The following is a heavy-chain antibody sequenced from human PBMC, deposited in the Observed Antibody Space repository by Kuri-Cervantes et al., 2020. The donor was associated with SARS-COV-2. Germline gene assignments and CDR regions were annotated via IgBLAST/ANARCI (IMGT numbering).Heavy chain of an antibody. Sequence: GGSLRLSCAASGFTFSDYYMSWIRQAPGKGLEWVSYISSSGSTIYYADSVKGRLLISRDNSNNTLYLQMNSLRADDTAVYFCARDRVAWKWSQNPYYFEYWGRGTLVTVSS. CDR1: GFTFSDYY. D-gene: IGHD2-15*01. CDR2: ISSSGSTI. V-gene: IGHV3-11*04. CDR3: ARDRVAWKWSQNPYYFEY. J-gene: IGHJ4*02.